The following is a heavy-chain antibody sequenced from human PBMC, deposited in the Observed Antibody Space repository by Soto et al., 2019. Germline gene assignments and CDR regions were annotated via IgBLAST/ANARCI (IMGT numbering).Heavy chain of an antibody. J-gene: IGHJ3*02. CDR3: ASPLNSFDI. V-gene: IGHV3-7*05. CDR1: GLTFSSYW. CDR2: IKQDGSER. Sequence: GGSLRLSCSASGLTFSSYWMSWVRQAPGKGLEWVANIKQDGSERFYVDSVKGRFTISRDNGKNSLYLQMNSLRAEDTALYYCASPLNSFDIWGQGTMVTVSS.